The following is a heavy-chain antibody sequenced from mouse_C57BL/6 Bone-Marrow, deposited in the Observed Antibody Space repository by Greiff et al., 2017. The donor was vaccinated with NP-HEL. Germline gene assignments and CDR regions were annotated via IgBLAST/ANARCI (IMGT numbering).Heavy chain of an antibody. CDR1: GYAFTNYL. D-gene: IGHD3-3*01. V-gene: IGHV1-54*01. CDR2: INPGSGGT. J-gene: IGHJ3*01. CDR3: ARRGTGRFAY. Sequence: QVQLQQSGAELVRPGTSVKVSCKASGYAFTNYLIEWVKQRPGQGLEWIGVINPGSGGTNYNEKFKGKATLTADKSSSTAYMQLSSLTSEDSAVYFCARRGTGRFAYWGQGTLVTVSA.